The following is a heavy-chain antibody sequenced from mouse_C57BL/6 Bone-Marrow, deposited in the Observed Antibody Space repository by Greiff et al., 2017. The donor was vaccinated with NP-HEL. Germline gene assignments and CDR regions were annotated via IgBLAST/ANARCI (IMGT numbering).Heavy chain of an antibody. V-gene: IGHV1-59*01. CDR3: ASFWYFDV. J-gene: IGHJ1*03. CDR1: GYTFTSYW. Sequence: VQLQQPGAELVRPGTSVKLSCKASGYTFTSYWMHWVKQRPGQGLEWIGVIDPSDSYTNYIQKFKGKATLTVDTSSSTAYMQLSSLTSEDSAVYYCASFWYFDVWGTGTTVTVSS. CDR2: IDPSDSYT.